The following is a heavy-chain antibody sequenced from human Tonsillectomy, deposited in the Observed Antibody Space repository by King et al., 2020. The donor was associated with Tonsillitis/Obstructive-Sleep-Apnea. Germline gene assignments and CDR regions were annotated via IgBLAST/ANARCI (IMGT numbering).Heavy chain of an antibody. D-gene: IGHD3-9*01. V-gene: IGHV4-34*01. Sequence: VQLQQWGAGLLKPSETLSLTCAVYGGSFSAYYWSWIRQPPGKGLEWIGEINHSGSTKYNPSLKSRVIISLDTSKNQFSLKLSSVTAADTAVYYCARGDLLTGYYASTDFDYWGQGPLVTVSS. CDR1: GGSFSAYY. J-gene: IGHJ4*02. CDR2: INHSGST. CDR3: ARGDLLTGYYASTDFDY.